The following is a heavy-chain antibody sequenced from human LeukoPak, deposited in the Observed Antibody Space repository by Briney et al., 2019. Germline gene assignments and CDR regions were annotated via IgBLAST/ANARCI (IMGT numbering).Heavy chain of an antibody. CDR3: SRDQTTAGPSTVDC. V-gene: IGHV3-74*01. CDR2: ISSDGSNI. CDR1: GFTFSRYW. Sequence: GGPLRLSCAASGFTFSRYWMHWVRQVPGKGLVWVSRISSDGSNIIYADSVKGRFTISRDNAKSTLYLEMNSLGAEDTAVYFCSRDQTTAGPSTVDCWGQGTLVTVSP. D-gene: IGHD4-11*01. J-gene: IGHJ4*02.